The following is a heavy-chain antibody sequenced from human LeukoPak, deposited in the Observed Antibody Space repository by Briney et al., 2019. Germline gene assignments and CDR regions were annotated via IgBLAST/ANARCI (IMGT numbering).Heavy chain of an antibody. CDR1: GFTFSSYA. CDR2: ISGSGGST. D-gene: IGHD2-2*01. CDR3: ATRPRYCSSTSCYPVDY. Sequence: GGSLRLSCAASGFTFSSYAMSWVCQAPGKGLEWVSAISGSGGSTYYADSVKGRFTISRDNSKNTLYLQMNSLRAEDTAVYYCATRPRYCSSTSCYPVDYWGQGTLVTVSS. V-gene: IGHV3-23*01. J-gene: IGHJ4*02.